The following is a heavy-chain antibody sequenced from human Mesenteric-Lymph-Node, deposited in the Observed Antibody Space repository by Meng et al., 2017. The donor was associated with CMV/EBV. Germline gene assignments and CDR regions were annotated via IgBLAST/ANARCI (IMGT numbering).Heavy chain of an antibody. D-gene: IGHD3-3*01. CDR1: GFTFSLYW. Sequence: GSLRLSCAASGFTFSLYWMSWVRQAPGKGLEWIGSIYHSGSTYYNPSLKSRVTISVDTSKKYFSLKLRSVTAADTAVYYCATSNMYLRFLYWGQGTLVTVSS. CDR2: IYHSGST. CDR3: ATSNMYLRFLY. J-gene: IGHJ4*02. V-gene: IGHV4-38-2*01.